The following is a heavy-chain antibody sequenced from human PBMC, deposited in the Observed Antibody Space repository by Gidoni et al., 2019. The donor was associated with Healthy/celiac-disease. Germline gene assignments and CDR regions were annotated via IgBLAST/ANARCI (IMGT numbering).Heavy chain of an antibody. CDR3: ARGGGFDP. D-gene: IGHD1-26*01. CDR2: INHSGST. CDR1: GVSFSGYY. V-gene: IGHV4-34*01. Sequence: QVQLQPSGAAPFKPSEPLSLTCAVYGVSFSGYYWSWIRQPPGKGLEWIGEINHSGSTNYNPSLKSRVTISVDTSKNQFSLKLSSVTAADTAVYYCARGGGFDPWGQGTLVTVSS. J-gene: IGHJ5*02.